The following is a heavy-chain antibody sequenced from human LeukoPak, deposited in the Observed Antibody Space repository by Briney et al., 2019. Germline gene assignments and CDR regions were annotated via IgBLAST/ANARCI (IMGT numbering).Heavy chain of an antibody. CDR1: GGSFSGYY. CDR3: ARAVGRGAYYYYYGMDV. V-gene: IGHV4-34*01. D-gene: IGHD3-10*01. Sequence: PSETLSLTCAVYGGSFSGYYWSLIRQPPGKGLEWIGEINHSGSTNYNPSLKSRVTISVDTSKNQFSLKLSSVTAADTAVYYCARAVGRGAYYYYYGMDVWGQGTTVTVSS. J-gene: IGHJ6*02. CDR2: INHSGST.